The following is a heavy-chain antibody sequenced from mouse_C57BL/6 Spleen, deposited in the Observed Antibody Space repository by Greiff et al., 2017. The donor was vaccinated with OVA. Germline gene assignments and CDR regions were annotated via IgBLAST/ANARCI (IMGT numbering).Heavy chain of an antibody. CDR1: GYTFTSYW. D-gene: IGHD1-1*01. Sequence: QVQLQQPGAELVRPGSSVKLSCKASGYTFTSYWMHWVKQRPIQGLEWIGNIDPSDRETHYNQKFKDKATLTVDKSSSTAYMQLSSLTSEDSAVYYCARDYGSSYGFAYWGQGTLVTVSA. V-gene: IGHV1-52*01. J-gene: IGHJ3*01. CDR2: IDPSDRET. CDR3: ARDYGSSYGFAY.